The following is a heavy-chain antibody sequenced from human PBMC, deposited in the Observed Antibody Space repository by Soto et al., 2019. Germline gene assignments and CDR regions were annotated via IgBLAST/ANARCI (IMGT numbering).Heavy chain of an antibody. CDR2: IWYDGSNK. Sequence: QVQLVESGGGVVQPGRSLRLSCAASGFTFSSYGMHWVRQAPGKGLEWVAVIWYDGSNKYYADSVKGRFTISRDNSKNTLYLQMNSLRAEDTAVYYSARTSSGYYFDYWGQGTLVTVSS. CDR3: ARTSSGYYFDY. D-gene: IGHD3-22*01. V-gene: IGHV3-33*01. CDR1: GFTFSSYG. J-gene: IGHJ4*02.